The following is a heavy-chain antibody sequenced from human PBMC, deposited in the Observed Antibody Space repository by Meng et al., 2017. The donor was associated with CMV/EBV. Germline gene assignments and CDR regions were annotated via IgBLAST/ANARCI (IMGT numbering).Heavy chain of an antibody. V-gene: IGHV1-69*10. CDR3: ARLRGGKAAAGNWDYYYYYGMDV. CDR2: IIPILGIA. Sequence: SVKVSYKASGGTFSSYAISWVRQAPGQGLEWMGGIIPILGIANYAQKFQGRVTITADKSTSTAYMELSSLRSEDTAVYYCARLRGGKAAAGNWDYYYYYGMDVWGQGTTVTVSS. CDR1: GGTFSSYA. D-gene: IGHD6-13*01. J-gene: IGHJ6*02.